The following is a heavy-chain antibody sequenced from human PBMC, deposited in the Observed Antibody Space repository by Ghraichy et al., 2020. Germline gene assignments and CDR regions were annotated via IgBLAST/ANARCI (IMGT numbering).Heavy chain of an antibody. Sequence: LSLTCAASGFTFSGYAMSWVRQAPGKGLEWVSTITWNSASTRYADSVKGRSTISRDNYKNAVYLQVTSLREDDTAVYFCAKTGDSGWFYDYWGRGTMVTVSS. CDR1: GFTFSGYA. V-gene: IGHV3-23*01. D-gene: IGHD6-19*01. CDR3: AKTGDSGWFYDY. CDR2: ITWNSAST. J-gene: IGHJ4*02.